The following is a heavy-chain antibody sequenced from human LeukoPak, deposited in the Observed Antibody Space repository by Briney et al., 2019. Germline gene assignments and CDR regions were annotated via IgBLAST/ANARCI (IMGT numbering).Heavy chain of an antibody. CDR3: ARDYYMGIVDQ. V-gene: IGHV3-43*01. D-gene: IGHD1-26*01. CDR2: IRWDGGST. J-gene: IGHJ5*02. CDR1: GFTFDDYT. Sequence: GSLRLSCAASGFTFDDYTMHWVRQAPGKGLEWVSLIRWDGGSTYYADSVKGRLTISRDNAKNTLYLQMNSLRVEDTSVYYCARDYYMGIVDQWGQGTRVTVSS.